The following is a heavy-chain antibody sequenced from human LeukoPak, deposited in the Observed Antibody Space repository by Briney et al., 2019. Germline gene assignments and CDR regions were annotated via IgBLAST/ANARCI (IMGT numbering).Heavy chain of an antibody. Sequence: ASVKVSCKASGYTFTSYGINWVRQAPGQGLEWMGWISAYNGNTNYAQNLQGRVTMTTDTSTSTAYMELRSLRSDDTAVYYCASSELARLGFDYWGQGTLVTASS. V-gene: IGHV1-18*01. CDR1: GYTFTSYG. CDR3: ASSELARLGFDY. J-gene: IGHJ4*02. D-gene: IGHD1-1*01. CDR2: ISAYNGNT.